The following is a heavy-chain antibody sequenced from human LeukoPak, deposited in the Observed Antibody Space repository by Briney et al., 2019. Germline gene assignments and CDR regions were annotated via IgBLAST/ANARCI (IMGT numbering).Heavy chain of an antibody. V-gene: IGHV3-53*01. Sequence: GGSLRLSCAASGFTVSNTYMSWVRQAPGKGLEWVSVIYSGGSTYYADSVKGRFTTSRDNSKNTLYLQMNSLRVEDTAMYYCARKDSGWYDYWGQGTLVTVSS. CDR3: ARKDSGWYDY. J-gene: IGHJ4*02. CDR2: IYSGGST. D-gene: IGHD6-19*01. CDR1: GFTVSNTY.